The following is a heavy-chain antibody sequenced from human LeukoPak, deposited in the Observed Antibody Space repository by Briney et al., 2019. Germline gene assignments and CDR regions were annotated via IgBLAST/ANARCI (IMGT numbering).Heavy chain of an antibody. J-gene: IGHJ4*02. CDR2: SNPSGGST. D-gene: IGHD2-21*01. CDR3: ARDPKIVVVIANPPPLYYFDY. V-gene: IGHV1-46*01. CDR1: GDTFTTDY. Sequence: ASVKVSCKASGDTFTTDYIHWVRQGPGQWPEWMGVSNPSGGSTTNAQKFQGRVTMTRDTSTSTVYMELSSLRSEDTAVYYCARDPKIVVVIANPPPLYYFDYWGQGTLVTVSS.